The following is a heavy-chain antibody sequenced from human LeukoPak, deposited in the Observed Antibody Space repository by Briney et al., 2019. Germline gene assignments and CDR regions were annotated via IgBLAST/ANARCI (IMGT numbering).Heavy chain of an antibody. D-gene: IGHD5-18*01. V-gene: IGHV3-30*02. J-gene: IGHJ4*02. CDR3: ATKGYTYASY. Sequence: GGSLTLSCAASGFTFSSYAMSWVRQAPGKGLEGGAFIRYDGNNKFYTDSVKGRFTISRDNSKNTLYLQMNSLRAEDTAVYYCATKGYTYASYWGQGTLVTVSS. CDR1: GFTFSSYA. CDR2: IRYDGNNK.